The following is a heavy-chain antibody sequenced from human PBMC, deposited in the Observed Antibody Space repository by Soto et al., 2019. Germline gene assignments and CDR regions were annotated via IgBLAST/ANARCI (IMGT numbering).Heavy chain of an antibody. CDR3: ARQRQDYDFWSGYSPPGAFDI. J-gene: IGHJ3*02. CDR2: IDPSDSYT. Sequence: GESLKISCKGSGYSFTSYWISWVRQMPGKGLEWMGRIDPSDSYTNYSPSFQGHVTISADKSISTAYLQWSSLKASDTAVYYCARQRQDYDFWSGYSPPGAFDIWGQGTMVTVSS. D-gene: IGHD3-3*01. V-gene: IGHV5-10-1*01. CDR1: GYSFTSYW.